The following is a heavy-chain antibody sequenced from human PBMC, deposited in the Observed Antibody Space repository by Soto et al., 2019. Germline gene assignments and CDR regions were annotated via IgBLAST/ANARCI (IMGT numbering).Heavy chain of an antibody. V-gene: IGHV3-9*01. CDR1: GFAFQDYA. CDR3: TRAKYFATTYTFDF. CDR2: ISSNSGTM. J-gene: IGHJ4*02. Sequence: EVQLEESGGALVQPGRSLRLLCAASGFAFQDYAMHWVRQTPGKGLEWVSGISSNSGTMSYADSVKGRFTISRDNAKNSLFLQMHSLRPDDTALYYCTRAKYFATTYTFDFWGQGTPVTVSS. D-gene: IGHD1-7*01.